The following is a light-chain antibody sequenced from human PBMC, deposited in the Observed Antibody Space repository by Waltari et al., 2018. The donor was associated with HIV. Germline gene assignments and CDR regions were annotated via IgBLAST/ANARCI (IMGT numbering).Light chain of an antibody. CDR1: QSVSSN. V-gene: IGKV3-15*01. Sequence: EIVMTQSPATLSVSPGERATLSCRASQSVSSNLAWYQQKPGQPPRLLIYGASTRATDIPARFSGSVSGTEFTLTISSLQSEDFAIYYCQQYNEWPPWTFGQGTKVEIK. CDR2: GAS. J-gene: IGKJ1*01. CDR3: QQYNEWPPWT.